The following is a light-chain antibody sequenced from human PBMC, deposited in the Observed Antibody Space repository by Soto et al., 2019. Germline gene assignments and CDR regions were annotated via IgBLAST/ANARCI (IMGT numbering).Light chain of an antibody. Sequence: QSVLTQPRSVSGSPGQSVTISCTGTSSDVGNYNYVSWYQQHPGKAPKLMIYDVNKRPSGVPDRFSGSKSGNTASLTISGLQTEDEADYYCCSYAGSYTWGFGGGTKLTVL. CDR2: DVN. V-gene: IGLV2-11*01. CDR1: SSDVGNYNY. CDR3: CSYAGSYTWG. J-gene: IGLJ3*02.